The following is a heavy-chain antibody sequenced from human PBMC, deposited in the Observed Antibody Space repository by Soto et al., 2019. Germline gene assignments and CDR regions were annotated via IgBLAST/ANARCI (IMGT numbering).Heavy chain of an antibody. CDR2: ISTSGSTI. V-gene: IGHV3-48*01. CDR3: AREGGMDV. J-gene: IGHJ6*02. CDR1: GFTFSSYS. Sequence: EVQLVESGGGLVQPGGSPRLSCAASGFTFSSYSINWVRQAPGKGLEWVSYISTSGSTIYYADSVKGRFTISRDNARNSVYLQVNSLRAEDTAVYYCAREGGMDVWDQGTTVTVSS.